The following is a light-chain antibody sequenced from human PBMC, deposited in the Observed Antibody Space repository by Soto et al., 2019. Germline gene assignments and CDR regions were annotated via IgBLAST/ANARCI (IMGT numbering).Light chain of an antibody. Sequence: QSALTQPRSVSGSPGQSVTISCTGTSSDVGGYNYVSWYQQHPGKAPKLMIYDVSKRPSGVPDRFSGSKSGNTASLTISGLQAEDEADYYCCSYAVSYTYAVFGGGTQLTVL. CDR3: CSYAVSYTYAV. J-gene: IGLJ7*01. CDR2: DVS. CDR1: SSDVGGYNY. V-gene: IGLV2-11*01.